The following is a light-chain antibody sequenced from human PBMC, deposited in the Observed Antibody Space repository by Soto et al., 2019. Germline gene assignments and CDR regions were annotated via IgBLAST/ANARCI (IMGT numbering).Light chain of an antibody. CDR2: DVS. J-gene: IGLJ1*01. V-gene: IGLV2-14*01. Sequence: QSGLTQPASVSGSPGQSITISCTGTSSDVGGYNYVSWYQQHPGKAPKLMIYDVSNRPSGVSNRFSGSKSGNTASLTISGLQAEDEADYYCSSYTSSSTLVFGTGTKVTV. CDR3: SSYTSSSTLV. CDR1: SSDVGGYNY.